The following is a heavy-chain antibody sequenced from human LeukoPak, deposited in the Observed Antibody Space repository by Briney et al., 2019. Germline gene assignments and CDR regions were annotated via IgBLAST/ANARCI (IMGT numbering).Heavy chain of an antibody. CDR1: GFNVSSNY. CDR3: ARGAYGGPFDC. D-gene: IGHD4/OR15-4a*01. V-gene: IGHV3-53*04. J-gene: IGHJ4*02. Sequence: PGGSLRLSCAASGFNVSSNYMSWVRQAPGKGLEWVSVLYSVGGTYYADSVQGRFTISRHNSRNTLYLQLNSLRPEDKAVYYCARGAYGGPFDCWGQGTLVTVSS. CDR2: LYSVGGT.